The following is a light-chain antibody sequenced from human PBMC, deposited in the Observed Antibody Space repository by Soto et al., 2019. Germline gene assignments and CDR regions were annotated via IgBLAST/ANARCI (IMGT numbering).Light chain of an antibody. Sequence: QSVLTQPASVSGSPGQSITISCTGTSSDVGGYNYVSWYQQHPGKAPKLMIYEVSNRPAGVSNRFSGSKSGNTASLTISGLQAEDEADYYCSSYTSSRTPSYVFGTGTKVT. CDR1: SSDVGGYNY. J-gene: IGLJ1*01. CDR2: EVS. V-gene: IGLV2-14*01. CDR3: SSYTSSRTPSYV.